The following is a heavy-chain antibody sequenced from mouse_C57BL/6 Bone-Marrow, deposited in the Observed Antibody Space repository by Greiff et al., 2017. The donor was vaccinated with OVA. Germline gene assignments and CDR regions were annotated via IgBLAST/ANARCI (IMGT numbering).Heavy chain of an antibody. CDR2: ISDGGSYT. Sequence: EVKLMESGGGLVKPGGSLKLSCAASGFTFSSYAMSWVRQTPEKRLEWVATISDGGSYTYYPDNVKGRFTISRDNAKNNLYLQMSHLKSEDTAMYYCARDPLDYWGQGTTLTVSS. J-gene: IGHJ2*01. V-gene: IGHV5-4*01. CDR1: GFTFSSYA. CDR3: ARDPLDY.